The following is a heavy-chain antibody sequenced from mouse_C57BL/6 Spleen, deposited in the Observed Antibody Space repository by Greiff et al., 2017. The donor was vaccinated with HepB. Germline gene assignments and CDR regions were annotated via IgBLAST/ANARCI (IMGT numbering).Heavy chain of an antibody. CDR2: ISSGSSTI. D-gene: IGHD2-5*01. V-gene: IGHV5-17*01. J-gene: IGHJ2*01. CDR3: ARDSKGGYFDY. CDR1: GFTFSDYG. Sequence: EVMLVESGGGLVKPGGSLKLSCAASGFTFSDYGMHWVRQAPEKGLEWVAYISSGSSTIYYADTVKGRFTISRDNAKNPLFLQMTSLRSEDTAMYYCARDSKGGYFDYWGQGTTLTVSS.